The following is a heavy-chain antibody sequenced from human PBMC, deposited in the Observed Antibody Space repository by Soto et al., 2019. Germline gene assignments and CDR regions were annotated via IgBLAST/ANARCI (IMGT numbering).Heavy chain of an antibody. J-gene: IGHJ4*02. V-gene: IGHV3-48*02. Sequence: GGSLRLSCAASGFTFSSYSMNWVRQAPGKGLEWVSYISSSSSTIYYADSVKGRFTISRDNAKNSLYLQMNSLRDEDTAVYYCARDPQLDYYDSSGYNDYWGQGTLVTVSS. D-gene: IGHD3-22*01. CDR1: GFTFSSYS. CDR3: ARDPQLDYYDSSGYNDY. CDR2: ISSSSSTI.